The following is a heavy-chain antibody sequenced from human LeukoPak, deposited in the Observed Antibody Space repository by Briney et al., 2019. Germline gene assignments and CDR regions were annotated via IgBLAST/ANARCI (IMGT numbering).Heavy chain of an antibody. CDR1: GFTFSSYS. Sequence: GGSLRLSCAASGFTFSSYSMNWVSQAPGKGLEWVSSITSSSSYINYADSVKGLFTISRDNAKNSLYLQMNSLLAEDTAVYYCARRRGSSWGQGTLVTVSS. J-gene: IGHJ4*02. CDR3: ARRRGSS. V-gene: IGHV3-21*01. D-gene: IGHD6-13*01. CDR2: ITSSSSYI.